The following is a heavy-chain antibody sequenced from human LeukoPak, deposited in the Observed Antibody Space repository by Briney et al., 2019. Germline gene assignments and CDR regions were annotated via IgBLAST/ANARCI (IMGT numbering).Heavy chain of an antibody. CDR1: GGSFSGYY. V-gene: IGHV4-34*01. CDR2: INHSGST. D-gene: IGHD6-6*01. J-gene: IGHJ3*02. CDR3: ARPSPGYSSSYDAFDI. Sequence: KPSETLSLTCAVYGGSFSGYYWRWIRQPPGKGLEWIGEINHSGSTNYNPSLKSRVTISVDTSKNQFSLKLSSVTAADTAVYYCARPSPGYSSSYDAFDIWGQGTMVTVSS.